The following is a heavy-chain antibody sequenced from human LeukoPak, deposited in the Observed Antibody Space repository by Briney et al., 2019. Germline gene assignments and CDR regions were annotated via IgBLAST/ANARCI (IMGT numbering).Heavy chain of an antibody. D-gene: IGHD6-19*01. J-gene: IGHJ4*02. CDR3: ARQVAGTLFYFDY. CDR1: GYSFTGYY. CDR2: INPISGGT. Sequence: ASVKVSCKASGYSFTGYYLHWVRQAPGQGLEWMGRINPISGGTIYAQKFQGRVTMTRDTSISTVYMELSRLKSDDTAVFYCARQVAGTLFYFDYWGQGALVAVSS. V-gene: IGHV1-2*06.